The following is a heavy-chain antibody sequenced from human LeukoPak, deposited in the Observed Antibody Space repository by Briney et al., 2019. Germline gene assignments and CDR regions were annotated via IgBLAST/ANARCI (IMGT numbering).Heavy chain of an antibody. V-gene: IGHV3-23*01. CDR1: GFTLSRYA. CDR2: ISGSGADT. J-gene: IGHJ4*02. D-gene: IGHD2-2*01. Sequence: GGSLRLSCAASGFTLSRYAVSWVRQAPGKGLEWVSAISGSGADTYYADSVKGRFTVSRDDSKNTLYLQMNSLRAEDTAVYYCAKGVGVVPAAVDYWGQGTLVTVSS. CDR3: AKGVGVVPAAVDY.